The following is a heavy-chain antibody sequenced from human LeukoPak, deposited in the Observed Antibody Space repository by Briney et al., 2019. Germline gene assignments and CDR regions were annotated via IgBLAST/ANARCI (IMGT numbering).Heavy chain of an antibody. Sequence: GESLKISCAASGFTFSNYAMSWVRQAPGKGLEWVSGLSGSGGSTYYADSVKGRFTISRDNSKNTLYLQMNNLRAEDPAVYYCAKGTNNWNYVPDYWGQGTLVTVSS. CDR2: LSGSGGST. CDR3: AKGTNNWNYVPDY. J-gene: IGHJ4*02. CDR1: GFTFSNYA. V-gene: IGHV3-23*01. D-gene: IGHD1-7*01.